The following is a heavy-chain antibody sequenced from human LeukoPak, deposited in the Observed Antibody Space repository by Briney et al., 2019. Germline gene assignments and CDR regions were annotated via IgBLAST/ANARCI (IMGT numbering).Heavy chain of an antibody. J-gene: IGHJ4*02. CDR2: ISGSGGST. CDR1: AFTFSSYA. CDR3: AKVWWQWLVLRSGFDY. Sequence: GALRLSCAASAFTFSSYAMSWVRQAPAKGLEGVSAISGSGGSTYYADSVKGRFTISRDNSKNTLYLQMNSMRAEDTAVYYCAKVWWQWLVLRSGFDYWGQGTLVTVSS. D-gene: IGHD6-19*01. V-gene: IGHV3-23*01.